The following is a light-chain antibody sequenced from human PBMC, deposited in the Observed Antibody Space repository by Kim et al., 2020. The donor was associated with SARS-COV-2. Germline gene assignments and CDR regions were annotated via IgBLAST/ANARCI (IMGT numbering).Light chain of an antibody. CDR1: SLRSYY. V-gene: IGLV3-19*01. CDR3: KSRDSRGKVV. CDR2: GKG. J-gene: IGLJ2*01. Sequence: SSELTQDPAVSVALGQTVRITCQGDSLRSYYATWYQQKSGQAPVLVFYGKGNRPSGIPGRFSGSSSGNTASLTITRAQAADEADYYCKSRDSRGKVVFGGGTKVTVL.